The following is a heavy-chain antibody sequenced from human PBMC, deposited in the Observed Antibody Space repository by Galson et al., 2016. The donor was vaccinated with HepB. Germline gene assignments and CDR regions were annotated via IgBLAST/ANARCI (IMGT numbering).Heavy chain of an antibody. V-gene: IGHV3-30*04. CDR2: ISSDGSDT. J-gene: IGHJ4*02. CDR1: GFAFSSYV. Sequence: SLRLSCAASGFAFSSYVMHWVRQAPGKGLEWVAVISSDGSDTNYADSVKGRFTISRDNSKNTLYLQTNRLRVEDTAVYYCARVGSSGCNYFFDYWGQGTLVTVSS. CDR3: ARVGSSGCNYFFDY. D-gene: IGHD3-22*01.